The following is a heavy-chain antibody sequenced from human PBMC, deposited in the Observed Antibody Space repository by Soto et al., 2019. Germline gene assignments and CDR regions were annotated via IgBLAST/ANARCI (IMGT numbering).Heavy chain of an antibody. CDR3: ARDLWGYCGTDCYPLDV. Sequence: PSETLSLTCTVSGGSIRGYYWSWIRQPPGKGLEWIGYMYNTGSTVYNPSFKSRVTISVDTSKNQFSLKLNSVTAADTAVYYCARDLWGYCGTDCYPLDVWGQGTTVTVSS. CDR1: GGSIRGYY. CDR2: MYNTGST. D-gene: IGHD2-21*02. V-gene: IGHV4-59*01. J-gene: IGHJ6*02.